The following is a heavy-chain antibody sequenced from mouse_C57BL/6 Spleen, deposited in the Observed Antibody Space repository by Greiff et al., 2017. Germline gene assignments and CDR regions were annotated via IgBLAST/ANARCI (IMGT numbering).Heavy chain of an antibody. CDR2: IWRGGST. CDR1: GFSLTSYG. J-gene: IGHJ1*03. CDR3: AKPYYYGSSYWYFDV. D-gene: IGHD1-1*01. Sequence: QVQLQQSGPGLVQPSQSLSITCTVSGFSLTSYGVHWVRQSPGKGLEWLGVIWRGGSTDYNAAFMSRLSITKDNSKSQVFFKMNSLQADDTAIYYCAKPYYYGSSYWYFDVWGTGTTVTVSS. V-gene: IGHV2-5*01.